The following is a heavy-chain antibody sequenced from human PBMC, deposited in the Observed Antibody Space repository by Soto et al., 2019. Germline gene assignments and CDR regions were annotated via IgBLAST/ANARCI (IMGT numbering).Heavy chain of an antibody. Sequence: QVQLVQSGAEVRKPGASVKVSCKASGYTFTKYGISWVRPAPGQGLEWMGWISGFNGKTTYAQTLQGRFTMTADTSTGTAYMELRSLRSDDTAMYYGARDDDAGAVAPDVWGQGTPVTVSS. CDR3: ARDDDAGAVAPDV. D-gene: IGHD6-19*01. CDR2: ISGFNGKT. J-gene: IGHJ6*02. CDR1: GYTFTKYG. V-gene: IGHV1-18*01.